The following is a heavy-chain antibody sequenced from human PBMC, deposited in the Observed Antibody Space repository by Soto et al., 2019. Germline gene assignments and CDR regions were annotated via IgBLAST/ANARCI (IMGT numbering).Heavy chain of an antibody. J-gene: IGHJ6*02. D-gene: IGHD1-7*01. CDR3: ARHRITGTKGYYYGMDV. V-gene: IGHV5-51*01. CDR1: GYSFTSYW. Sequence: GESLKISCKGSGYSFTSYWIGLVRQMPGKGLEWMGIIYPGDSDTRYSPSFQGQVTISADKSISTAYLQWSSLKASDTAMYYCARHRITGTKGYYYGMDVWGQGTTVTV. CDR2: IYPGDSDT.